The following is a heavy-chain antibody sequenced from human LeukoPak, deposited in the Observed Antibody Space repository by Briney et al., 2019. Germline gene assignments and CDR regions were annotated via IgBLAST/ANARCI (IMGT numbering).Heavy chain of an antibody. V-gene: IGHV1-18*04. CDR2: ISAYNGNT. Sequence: ASVKVSCKASGYTFTGYYMHWVRQAPGQGLEWMGWISAYNGNTNYAQKLQGRVTMTTDTSTSTAYMELRSLRSDDTAVYYCARDVGYCSSTSCYPVDYWGQGTLVTVSS. CDR1: GYTFTGYY. D-gene: IGHD2-2*01. CDR3: ARDVGYCSSTSCYPVDY. J-gene: IGHJ4*02.